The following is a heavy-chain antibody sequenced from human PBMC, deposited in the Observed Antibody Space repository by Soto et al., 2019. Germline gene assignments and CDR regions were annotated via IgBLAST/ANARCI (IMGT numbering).Heavy chain of an antibody. CDR3: AKDFRPADYVPKNNFDY. J-gene: IGHJ4*02. CDR1: GFTFSSYA. D-gene: IGHD4-17*01. Sequence: GGSLRLSCAASGFTFSSYAMSWVRQAPGKGLEWVSAISGSGGSTYYADSVKGRFTISRDNSKNTLYLQMNSLRAEDTAVYYCAKDFRPADYVPKNNFDYWGQGTLVTVSS. CDR2: ISGSGGST. V-gene: IGHV3-23*01.